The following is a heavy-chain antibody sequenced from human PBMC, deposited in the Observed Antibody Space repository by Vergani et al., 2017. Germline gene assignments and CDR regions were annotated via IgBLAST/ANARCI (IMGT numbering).Heavy chain of an antibody. CDR1: GFMFSNYW. CDR3: ARGDSSSSEGDYFDY. Sequence: EVQLVESGGGLVQPGGSLRLSCAASGFMFSNYWMNWVRQAPGKGLEWVANIKQDGSEKYYVDSVRGRFTISRDNAKNSLYLQMNSLRAEDTAVYHCARGDSSSSEGDYFDYWGQGTLVTVSS. V-gene: IGHV3-7*01. D-gene: IGHD6-6*01. J-gene: IGHJ4*02. CDR2: IKQDGSEK.